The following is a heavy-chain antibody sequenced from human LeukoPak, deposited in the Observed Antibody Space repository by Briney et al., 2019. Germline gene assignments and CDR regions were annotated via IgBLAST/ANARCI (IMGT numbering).Heavy chain of an antibody. D-gene: IGHD1-26*01. CDR2: IFGGGST. J-gene: IGHJ4*02. CDR3: ARELTAGATIDY. Sequence: GGSLRLSCAASGVTVSGNYMSWLRQAPGKGLEWVSVIFGGGSTYYTDSVKGRFTISRDNSKNTVYLQMTSLRPDDTAIYYCARELTAGATIDYWGPGTLVIVS. CDR1: GVTVSGNY. V-gene: IGHV3-66*02.